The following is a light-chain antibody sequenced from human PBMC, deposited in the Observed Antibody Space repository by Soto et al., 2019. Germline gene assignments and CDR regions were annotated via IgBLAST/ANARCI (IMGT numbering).Light chain of an antibody. CDR1: QGISSW. CDR3: QQANSFLLT. CDR2: AAS. V-gene: IGKV1-12*01. Sequence: DIQMTQSPSSVSASVGDRVTITCRASQGISSWLAWYQKKPGKAPKLLIYAASSLHSGVPSRCSGSGSGTDFTLTISSLQPEDFATYYCQQANSFLLTFGGGTKVEIK. J-gene: IGKJ4*01.